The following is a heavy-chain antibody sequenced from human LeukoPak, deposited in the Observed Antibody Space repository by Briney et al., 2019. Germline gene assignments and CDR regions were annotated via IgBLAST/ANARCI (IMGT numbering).Heavy chain of an antibody. Sequence: SVKVSCKASGGTFSSYAISWVRQAPGQGLEWMGGIIPIFGTANYAQKFQGRVTITADESTSTAYMELSSLRSEDTAVYYCASPRSLPRSISFADQFDYWGQGTLVTVSS. D-gene: IGHD2/OR15-2a*01. CDR3: ASPRSLPRSISFADQFDY. V-gene: IGHV1-69*01. J-gene: IGHJ4*02. CDR1: GGTFSSYA. CDR2: IIPIFGTA.